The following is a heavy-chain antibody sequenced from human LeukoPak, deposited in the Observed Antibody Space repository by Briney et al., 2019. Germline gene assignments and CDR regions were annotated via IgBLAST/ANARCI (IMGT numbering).Heavy chain of an antibody. D-gene: IGHD4/OR15-4a*01. CDR3: ARQGASIFDY. J-gene: IGHJ4*02. V-gene: IGHV5-51*01. CDR2: IYPGDSDT. Sequence: GESLKISCKGSVYSFTSYWIAWVRQMPGKGLEWMGIIYPGDSDTRYSPSFQGQVTFSADKSISTAYLHWSSLKASDTAMYYCARQGASIFDYWGQGTLVTVSS. CDR1: VYSFTSYW.